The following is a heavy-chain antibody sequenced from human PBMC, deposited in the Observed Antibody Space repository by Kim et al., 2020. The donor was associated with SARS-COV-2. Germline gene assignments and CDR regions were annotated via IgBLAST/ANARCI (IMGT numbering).Heavy chain of an antibody. CDR3: ARGHSVGWYCDL. CDR2: SYNDGTRT. V-gene: IGHV3-74*01. D-gene: IGHD2-15*01. Sequence: GGSLRLSCAASEFTLSNYWMHWVRQAPGKGLVWVSRSYNDGTRTNYADSVEGRFTISRDNAKNTVFLQINTLRADDTAVYYCARGHSVGWYCDLWGRGTLVSVSS. J-gene: IGHJ2*01. CDR1: EFTLSNYW.